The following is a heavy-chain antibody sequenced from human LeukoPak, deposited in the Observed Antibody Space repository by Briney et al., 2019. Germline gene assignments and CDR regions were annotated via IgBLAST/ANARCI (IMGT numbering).Heavy chain of an antibody. Sequence: GSLRLSCAASGFTFSSYAMHWVRQAPGKGLEWVAVISYDGSNKHYADSVKGRFTISRDNSKNTLYLQMNSLRAEDTAVYYCARDSTPYDFWSGYYVGGWFDPWGQGTLVTVSS. D-gene: IGHD3-3*01. CDR1: GFTFSSYA. CDR2: ISYDGSNK. CDR3: ARDSTPYDFWSGYYVGGWFDP. J-gene: IGHJ5*02. V-gene: IGHV3-30-3*01.